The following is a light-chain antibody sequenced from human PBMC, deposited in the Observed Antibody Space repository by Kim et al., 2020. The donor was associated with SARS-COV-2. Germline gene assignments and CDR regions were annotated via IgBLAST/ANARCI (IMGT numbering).Light chain of an antibody. V-gene: IGKV3-15*01. CDR1: QSVSNN. J-gene: IGKJ2*01. CDR2: GAS. CDR3: QQYNDWPPGDT. Sequence: SPGESATLSCRASQSVSNNLAWYQQKPGQAPRLVIYGASTRATGIPARFSGSGSGTEFTLTISSLQSEDFAVYYCQQYNDWPPGDTFGQGTKLEI.